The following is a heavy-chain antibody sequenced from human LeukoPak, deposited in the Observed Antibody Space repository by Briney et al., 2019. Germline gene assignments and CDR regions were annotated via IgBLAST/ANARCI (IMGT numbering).Heavy chain of an antibody. J-gene: IGHJ5*02. D-gene: IGHD1-1*01. V-gene: IGHV1-18*01. Sequence: GASVKVSCKASGYTFTSYGISWVRQAPGQGLEWMGWISAYNGNTNYAQKLQGRVTMTTDTSTSTAYMELRSLRSDDTAVYYCARESKERSRTNWFDPWGQGTLVTVSS. CDR1: GYTFTSYG. CDR3: ARESKERSRTNWFDP. CDR2: ISAYNGNT.